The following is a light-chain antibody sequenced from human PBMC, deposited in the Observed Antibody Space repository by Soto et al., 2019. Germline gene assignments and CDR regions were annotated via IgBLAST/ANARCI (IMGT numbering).Light chain of an antibody. CDR3: QQSYSTPQNT. Sequence: DIQMTQSPSSLSASVGDRVTITCRASQSIRYYLNWYQQKPGKAPKLLIYAASSLQSGVPSRFSGSGSGTDFPLTISSLQPEDFATYYCQQSYSTPQNTFGQGTKLEIK. CDR2: AAS. V-gene: IGKV1-39*01. CDR1: QSIRYY. J-gene: IGKJ2*01.